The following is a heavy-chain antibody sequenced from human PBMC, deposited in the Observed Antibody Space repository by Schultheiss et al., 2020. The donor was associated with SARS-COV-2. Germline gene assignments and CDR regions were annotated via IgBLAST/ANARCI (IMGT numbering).Heavy chain of an antibody. CDR3: ARIRGTESGIYAFDI. V-gene: IGHV2-70*11. D-gene: IGHD3-10*01. CDR1: GFSLSTSGVG. CDR2: IDWDDDK. Sequence: SGPTLVKPTQTLTLTCTFSGFSLSTSGVGVGWIRQPPGKALEWLARIDWDDDKYYSTSLKTRLTISKDTSKNQVVLTMTNMDPVDTATYYCARIRGTESGIYAFDIWGQGTMVTVSS. J-gene: IGHJ3*02.